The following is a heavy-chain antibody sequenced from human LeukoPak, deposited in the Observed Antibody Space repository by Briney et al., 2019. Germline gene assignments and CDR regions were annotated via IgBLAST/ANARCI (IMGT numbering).Heavy chain of an antibody. J-gene: IGHJ4*02. CDR2: IYYSGST. CDR3: ARRGGYCSGGSCELDY. Sequence: SETLSLTCTVSGGSISSFYWSWIRQPPGKGLEWIGYIYYSGSTNYNPSLKSRVTISIDTSKSQFSLKLNSVTAADTAVYYCARRGGYCSGGSCELDYWGQGTLVTVSS. V-gene: IGHV4-59*08. D-gene: IGHD2-15*01. CDR1: GGSISSFY.